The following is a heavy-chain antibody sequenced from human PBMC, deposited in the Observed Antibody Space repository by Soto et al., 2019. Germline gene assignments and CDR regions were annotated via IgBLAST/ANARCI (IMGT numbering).Heavy chain of an antibody. D-gene: IGHD2-15*01. CDR2: IYYSGST. CDR3: AREMVVAAIAGYDAFDI. Sequence: PSQTLSHTCTVSGGSISSYYWSWIRQPPGKGLEWIGYIYYSGSTNYNPSLKSRVTISVDTSKNQFSLKLSSVTAADTAVYYCAREMVVAAIAGYDAFDIWGQGTMVTVSS. J-gene: IGHJ3*02. V-gene: IGHV4-59*01. CDR1: GGSISSYY.